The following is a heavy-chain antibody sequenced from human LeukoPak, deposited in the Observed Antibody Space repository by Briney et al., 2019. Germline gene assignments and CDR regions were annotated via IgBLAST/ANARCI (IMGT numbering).Heavy chain of an antibody. J-gene: IGHJ2*01. V-gene: IGHV3-23*01. CDR1: GFTFSGQA. CDR3: AKVPDGSPRGYWYFDL. Sequence: GGSLRLSCAASGFTFSGQAMSWVRQAPGKGLEWVSTISASGGSTYYADSVKGRFSISRDNSENTLYVQMTSLRPDDTADYYCAKVPDGSPRGYWYFDLWGRGTLVTVSS. D-gene: IGHD5-24*01. CDR2: ISASGGST.